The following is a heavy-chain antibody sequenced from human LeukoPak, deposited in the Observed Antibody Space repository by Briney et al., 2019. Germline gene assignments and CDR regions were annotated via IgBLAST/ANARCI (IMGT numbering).Heavy chain of an antibody. D-gene: IGHD3-10*01. CDR3: ARGPRTVVRGVTGDY. V-gene: IGHV1-8*01. Sequence: ASVKVSCKASGYTFTSYDINWVRQATGQGLEWMGWMNPNSGNTGYAQKFQGRVTMTRNTSISTAYMELSSLRSEDTAVYCCARGPRTVVRGVTGDYWGQGTLVTVSS. CDR2: MNPNSGNT. J-gene: IGHJ4*02. CDR1: GYTFTSYD.